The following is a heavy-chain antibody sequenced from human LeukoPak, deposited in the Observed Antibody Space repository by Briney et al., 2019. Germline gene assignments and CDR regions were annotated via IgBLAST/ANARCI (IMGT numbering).Heavy chain of an antibody. CDR3: AGGLAIFGVVSSNDAFDI. V-gene: IGHV3-30*04. D-gene: IGHD3-3*01. J-gene: IGHJ3*02. CDR1: GFTFSSYG. Sequence: PGGSLRLSCAASGFTFSSYGIYWVRQAPGKGLEWVAVISYDGSNKYYADSVKGRFTISRDNSRNTLYLEMNSLRAEDTAVYYCAGGLAIFGVVSSNDAFDIWGQGTVVTVSS. CDR2: ISYDGSNK.